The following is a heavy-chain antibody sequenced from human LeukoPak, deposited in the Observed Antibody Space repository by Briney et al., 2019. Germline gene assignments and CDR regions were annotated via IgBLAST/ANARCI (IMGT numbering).Heavy chain of an antibody. J-gene: IGHJ4*02. V-gene: IGHV3-7*01. CDR3: ARGHNYCSSTSCYATGFDY. CDR2: IKQDGSEK. Sequence: GGSLRLSCAASGFTFSSYWMTWVRQAPGKGLEWVANIKQDGSEKYYVDSVKGRFTISRDTAKNSLYLQMNSLRAEDTAVYYCARGHNYCSSTSCYATGFDYWGQGTLVTVSS. D-gene: IGHD2-2*01. CDR1: GFTFSSYW.